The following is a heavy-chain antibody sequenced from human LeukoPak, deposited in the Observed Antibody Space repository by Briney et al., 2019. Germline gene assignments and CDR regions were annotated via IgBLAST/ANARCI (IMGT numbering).Heavy chain of an antibody. V-gene: IGHV1-2*02. CDR2: ITPNSGAT. Sequence: ASVKVSCKASGYTDTDYYMHWVRQAPGQGLEWMGWITPNSGATKYAQKFRGRVSMTRDTSINTAYMELSRLRSDDTAIYYWARVLLCYYDSSGDFDYWGQGTLVTVSS. CDR3: ARVLLCYYDSSGDFDY. J-gene: IGHJ4*02. D-gene: IGHD3-22*01. CDR1: GYTDTDYY.